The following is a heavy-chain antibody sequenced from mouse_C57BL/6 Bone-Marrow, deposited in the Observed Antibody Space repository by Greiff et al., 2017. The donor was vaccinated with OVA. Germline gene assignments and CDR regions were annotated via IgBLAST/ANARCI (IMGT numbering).Heavy chain of an antibody. V-gene: IGHV1-64*01. CDR3: ARGRILYYDNDGFAY. CDR2: IHPNSGST. Sequence: QVQLQQPGAELVKPGASVKLSCKASGYTFTSYWMHWVKQRPGQGLEWIGMIHPNSGSTNYNEKFKSKATLTVDKSSSTAYMQLSSLTSRDSAVYYCARGRILYYDNDGFAYWGQGTLVTVSA. D-gene: IGHD2-4*01. J-gene: IGHJ3*01. CDR1: GYTFTSYW.